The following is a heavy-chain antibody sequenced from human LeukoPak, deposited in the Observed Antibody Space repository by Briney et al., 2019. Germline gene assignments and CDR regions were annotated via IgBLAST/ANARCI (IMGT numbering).Heavy chain of an antibody. CDR1: GFTFSTYS. Sequence: GESLKISCKGSGFTFSTYSFAWVRQMPGKGLEWMGVIYAGDSSTTYSPSFQGQVTISVDKSISTAYLQRSSLKASDSAIYYCARHSCYDSWGQGTLVTVSS. CDR2: IYAGDSST. CDR3: ARHSCYDS. J-gene: IGHJ4*02. D-gene: IGHD3-16*01. V-gene: IGHV5-51*01.